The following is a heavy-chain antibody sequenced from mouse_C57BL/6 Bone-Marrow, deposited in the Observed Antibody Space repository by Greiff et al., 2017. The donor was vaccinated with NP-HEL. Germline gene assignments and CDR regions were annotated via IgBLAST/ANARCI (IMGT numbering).Heavy chain of an antibody. CDR3: ARGDYGSTVAY. Sequence: EVKLMESGPGLVKPSQSLSLTCSVTGYSITSGYYWNWIRQFPGNKLEWMGYISYDGSNNYNPSLKNRISITRDTSKNQFFLKLNSVTTEDTATYYCARGDYGSTVAYWGQGTLVTVSA. V-gene: IGHV3-6*01. D-gene: IGHD1-1*01. J-gene: IGHJ3*01. CDR2: ISYDGSN. CDR1: GYSITSGYY.